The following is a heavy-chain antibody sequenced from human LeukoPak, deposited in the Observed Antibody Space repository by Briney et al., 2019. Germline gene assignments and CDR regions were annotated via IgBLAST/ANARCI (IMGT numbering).Heavy chain of an antibody. D-gene: IGHD6-19*01. CDR3: ARAPYSGGWYLMY. J-gene: IGHJ4*02. CDR2: IRQDGNEQ. Sequence: PGGSRRLSWAASGFTLASYWMTSVRQAPGKGLEWVANIRQDGNEQYYMDSVKGRFTISRDNAKNSLFLQMNSLIAEDTAVYYCARAPYSGGWYLMYWGQGTLVTVSS. V-gene: IGHV3-7*01. CDR1: GFTLASYW.